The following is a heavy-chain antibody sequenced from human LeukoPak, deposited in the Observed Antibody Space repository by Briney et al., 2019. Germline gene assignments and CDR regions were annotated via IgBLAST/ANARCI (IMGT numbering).Heavy chain of an antibody. CDR2: ISWNSGSI. CDR1: GFTFDDYA. CDR3: AKGHVDTAFGFFDY. J-gene: IGHJ4*02. Sequence: SGGSLRLSCAASGFTFDDYAMHWVRQAPGKGLEWVSGISWNSGSIGYADSEKGRFTISRDNAKNSLYLQMNSLRAEDMALYYCAKGHVDTAFGFFDYWGQGTLVTVSS. V-gene: IGHV3-9*03. D-gene: IGHD5-18*01.